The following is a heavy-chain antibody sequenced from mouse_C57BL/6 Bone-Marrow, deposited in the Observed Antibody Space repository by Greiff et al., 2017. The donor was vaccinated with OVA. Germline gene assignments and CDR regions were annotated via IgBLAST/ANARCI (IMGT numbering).Heavy chain of an antibody. V-gene: IGHV3-6*01. Sequence: EVKLKESGPGLVKPSQSLSLTCSVTGYSITSGYYWNWIRQFPGNKLEWMGYISYDGSNNYNPSLKNRISITRDTSKNQFFLKLNSVTTEDTATYYCARWLLYHLYAMDYWGQGTSVTVSS. D-gene: IGHD2-12*01. J-gene: IGHJ4*01. CDR2: ISYDGSN. CDR1: GYSITSGYY. CDR3: ARWLLYHLYAMDY.